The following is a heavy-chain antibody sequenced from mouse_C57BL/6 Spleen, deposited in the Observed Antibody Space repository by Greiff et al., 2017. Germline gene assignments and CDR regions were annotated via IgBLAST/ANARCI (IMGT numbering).Heavy chain of an antibody. D-gene: IGHD2-4*01. CDR3: ARSNIYDDYPAWFAY. Sequence: QVQLKQPGAELVMPGASVKLSCKASGYTFTSYWMHWVKQRPGQGLEWIGEIDPSDSYTNYNQKFKGKSTLTVDTSSSTAYMQLSSLTSEDSAVYYCARSNIYDDYPAWFAYWGQGTLVTVSA. CDR1: GYTFTSYW. CDR2: IDPSDSYT. J-gene: IGHJ3*01. V-gene: IGHV1-69*01.